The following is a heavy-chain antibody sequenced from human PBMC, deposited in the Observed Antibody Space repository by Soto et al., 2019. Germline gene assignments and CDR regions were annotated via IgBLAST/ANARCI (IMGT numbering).Heavy chain of an antibody. V-gene: IGHV4-34*01. CDR1: GGSFSGYY. CDR3: ARGGWHSGSWSHYYYYGMDV. D-gene: IGHD6-13*01. Sequence: SETLSLTCAVYGGSFSGYYWSWIRQPPGKGLEWIGEINHSGSTNYNPSLKSRVTISVDTSKNQFSLKLSSVTAADTAVYYCARGGWHSGSWSHYYYYGMDVWGQGTTVTVSS. J-gene: IGHJ6*02. CDR2: INHSGST.